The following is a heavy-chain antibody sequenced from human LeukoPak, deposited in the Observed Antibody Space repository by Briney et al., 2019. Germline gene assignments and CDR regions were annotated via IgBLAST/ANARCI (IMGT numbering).Heavy chain of an antibody. V-gene: IGHV3-11*01. CDR1: GFTFSDYY. CDR3: AKGGGDTAIYYYYYYMDV. J-gene: IGHJ6*03. D-gene: IGHD5-18*01. CDR2: ISSSGSTI. Sequence: GGSLRLSCAASGFTFSDYYMSWIRQAPGKGLEWVSYISSSGSTIYYADSVKGRFTISRDNAKNSLYLQMNSLRAEDTAVYYCAKGGGDTAIYYYYYYMDVWGKGTTVTVSS.